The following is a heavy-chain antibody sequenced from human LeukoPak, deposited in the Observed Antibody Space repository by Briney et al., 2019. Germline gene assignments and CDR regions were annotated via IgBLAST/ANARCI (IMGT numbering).Heavy chain of an antibody. CDR3: VKEPAPYSLGDA. J-gene: IGHJ6*04. CDR2: VWDNGINK. CDR1: GFTFSRYG. D-gene: IGHD3-16*01. V-gene: IGHV3-33*06. Sequence: GRSLTLSCAASGFTFSRYGMHWVRQAPGKGLEWVAVVWDNGINKFYADSMKGRFTISRDNSKHTLSLHMNSLRAEDTAAYYCVKEPAPYSLGDAWGKGTTVTVSS.